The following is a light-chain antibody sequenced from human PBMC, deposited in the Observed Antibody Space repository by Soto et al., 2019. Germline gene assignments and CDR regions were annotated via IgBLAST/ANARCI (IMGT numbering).Light chain of an antibody. Sequence: DVQMTQSPSSLSASVGDRVTITCRASQGIAPYLAWFQQKPGKVPKLLIYAAPTLQSGVPSRFSGSGSGADFTLTISSLQPEDVGTYYCQKYNSAPLTFGGGTKVDIK. CDR3: QKYNSAPLT. CDR2: AAP. V-gene: IGKV1-27*01. J-gene: IGKJ4*01. CDR1: QGIAPY.